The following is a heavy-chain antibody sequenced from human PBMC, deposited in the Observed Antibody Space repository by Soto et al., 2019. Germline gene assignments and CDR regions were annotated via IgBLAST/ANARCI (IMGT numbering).Heavy chain of an antibody. J-gene: IGHJ3*02. CDR1: GFTFSSYA. V-gene: IGHV3-30-3*01. CDR2: ISYDGSNK. CDR3: VRRDIVVVVAATGAFDI. Sequence: PGGSLRLSCAASGFTFSSYAMHWVRQAPGKGLEWVAVISYDGSNKYYADSVKGRFTISRDNSKNTLYLQMNSLRAEDTAVYYCVRRDIVVVVAATGAFDIWGQGTMVTV. D-gene: IGHD2-15*01.